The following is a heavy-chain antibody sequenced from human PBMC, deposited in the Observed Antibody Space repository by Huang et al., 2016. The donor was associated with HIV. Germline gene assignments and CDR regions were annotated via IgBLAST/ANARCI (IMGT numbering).Heavy chain of an antibody. CDR2: VNPSGGGA. J-gene: IGHJ5*01. V-gene: IGHV1-46*03. D-gene: IGHD6-13*01. Sequence: QVQLVQSGAEVKKPGASVTISCKASGFSILIYYIHWVRQAPGQGLEWMGIVNPSGGGADYAQKFKGRVTRTRDKSTRTLYMELSSLRSEDTAVYYCAREGITPSGTEVSGFDFWGQGTPVSVSS. CDR1: GFSILIYY. CDR3: AREGITPSGTEVSGFDF.